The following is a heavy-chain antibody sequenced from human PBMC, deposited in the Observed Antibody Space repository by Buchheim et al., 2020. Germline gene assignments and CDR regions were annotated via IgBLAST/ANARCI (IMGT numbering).Heavy chain of an antibody. V-gene: IGHV4-59*08. CDR2: IYYSGST. D-gene: IGHD3-10*01. CDR1: GGSISSYY. J-gene: IGHJ4*02. Sequence: QVQLQESGPGLVKPSETLSLTCTVSGGSISSYYWSWIRQPPGKGLEWIGYIYYSGSTNYNPSLKSRVTISVDTSKNQFSLKLSSVTAADTAVYYCAGLPGATHFDYWGQGTL. CDR3: AGLPGATHFDY.